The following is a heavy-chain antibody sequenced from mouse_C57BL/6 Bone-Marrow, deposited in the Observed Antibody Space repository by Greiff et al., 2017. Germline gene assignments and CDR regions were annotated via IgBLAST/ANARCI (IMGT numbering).Heavy chain of an antibody. CDR3: ARVLRLYYYAMDY. J-gene: IGHJ4*01. V-gene: IGHV1-36*01. CDR2: VYPYNGGT. Sequence: VQLQQSGPVLVKPGPSVKISCKASGFTFTDYYMHWVKQSHGKSLEWIGLVYPYNGGTSYNKKFKGKATLTVDKSSSTAYMALTSLTSEDSAVCYGARVLRLYYYAMDYWGQGTSVTVSS. CDR1: GFTFTDYY.